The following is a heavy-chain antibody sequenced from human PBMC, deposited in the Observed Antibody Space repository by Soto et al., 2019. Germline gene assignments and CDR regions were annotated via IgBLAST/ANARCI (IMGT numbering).Heavy chain of an antibody. D-gene: IGHD5-12*01. Sequence: EVQLVESGGGLVQPGGSLRLSCAASGFPFSNYWMHWVRQVPGKGLVWVSHINGDGSTTSYADSVKGRFTISRDNAKNTLYLQVNSLRAEDTAVYYCARARSSAYDTWGQGTLVTVSS. CDR1: GFPFSNYW. J-gene: IGHJ4*02. CDR2: INGDGSTT. V-gene: IGHV3-74*01. CDR3: ARARSSAYDT.